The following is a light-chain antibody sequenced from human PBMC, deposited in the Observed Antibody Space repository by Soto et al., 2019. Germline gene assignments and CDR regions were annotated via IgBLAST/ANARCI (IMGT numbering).Light chain of an antibody. Sequence: QSALAQPASVSGSPGQSITISCTGTSGDIGSYNRVSWYQQHPGKAPKLIIYEVTDRPSGVSNRFSGSKSGNTASLTISGLQAEEEAEYSCSSYTNINTRACVFGTGTRSQY. CDR3: SSYTNINTRACV. V-gene: IGLV2-14*01. CDR1: SGDIGSYNR. J-gene: IGLJ1*01. CDR2: EVT.